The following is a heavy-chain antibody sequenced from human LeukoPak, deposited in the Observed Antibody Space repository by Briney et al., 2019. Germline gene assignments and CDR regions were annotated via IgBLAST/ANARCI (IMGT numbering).Heavy chain of an antibody. CDR3: ARDRGGTGDFDY. CDR1: GYTFTSYA. D-gene: IGHD1-1*01. CDR2: INAGSGDT. Sequence: ASVKVSCEASGYTFTSYAMHWVRRAPGQRLEWMGWINAGSGDTKYSQKFQGRVTIARDTSASTAYMELSSLRSEDTAVYYCARDRGGTGDFDYWGQGTLVTVSS. J-gene: IGHJ4*02. V-gene: IGHV1-3*01.